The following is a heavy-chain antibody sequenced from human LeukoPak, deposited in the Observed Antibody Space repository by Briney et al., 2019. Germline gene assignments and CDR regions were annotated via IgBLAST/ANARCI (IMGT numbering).Heavy chain of an antibody. V-gene: IGHV4-59*08. J-gene: IGHJ4*02. D-gene: IGHD3-10*01. Sequence: SETLSLICTVSGGSITNYYWSWIRQPPGKGLEWIGYIHYGGNTKYNPSLKSRVTISVDTSKNHFSLKLTSVTAADTVVYYCVRTFGSGSHFDYWGQGTLVTVSS. CDR1: GGSITNYY. CDR2: IHYGGNT. CDR3: VRTFGSGSHFDY.